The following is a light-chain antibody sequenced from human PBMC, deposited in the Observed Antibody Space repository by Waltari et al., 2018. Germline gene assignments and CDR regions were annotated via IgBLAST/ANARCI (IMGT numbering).Light chain of an antibody. V-gene: IGKV3-11*01. CDR2: DAS. J-gene: IGKJ4*01. CDR3: QQRRTWPLT. CDR1: QSLSSY. Sequence: EVVLTQSPATLSLSPGERATLPCRASQSLSSYLAWYQQKPGQAPRLLIHDASKRATGIPARFSGSGSGTDFTLTINSLEPEDFAVYYCQQRRTWPLTFGGGTKVEIK.